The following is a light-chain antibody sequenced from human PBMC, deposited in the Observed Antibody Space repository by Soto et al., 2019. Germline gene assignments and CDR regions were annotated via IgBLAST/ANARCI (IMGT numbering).Light chain of an antibody. CDR2: GAS. CDR3: QQYNNWPLTWT. J-gene: IGKJ1*01. V-gene: IGKV3-15*01. CDR1: QSVSSN. Sequence: EIVMTQSPATLSVSPGERATLSCRASQSVSSNLAWYQQKPGQAPRLLIYGASTRATGIPARLSGSGSGTEFTLTLSSLQSEDFAVYYCQQYNNWPLTWTFGQGTKVEIK.